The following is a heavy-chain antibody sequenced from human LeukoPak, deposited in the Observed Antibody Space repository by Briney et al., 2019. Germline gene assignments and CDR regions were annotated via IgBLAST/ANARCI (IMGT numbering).Heavy chain of an antibody. V-gene: IGHV3-48*03. Sequence: GGSLRLSCAASGFTFSSYEMNWVRQAPGKGLEWVSYISRSGGTIHYADSVKGRFTISRDNAKNTLYLQMNSLRAEDTPVYYCARVAARLGAFDIWGQGTMVTVSS. CDR2: ISRSGGTI. CDR3: ARVAARLGAFDI. J-gene: IGHJ3*02. CDR1: GFTFSSYE. D-gene: IGHD2-15*01.